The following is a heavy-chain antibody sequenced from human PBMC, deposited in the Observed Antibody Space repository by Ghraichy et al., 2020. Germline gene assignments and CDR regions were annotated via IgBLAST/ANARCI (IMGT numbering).Heavy chain of an antibody. CDR1: GFTFSNYA. J-gene: IGHJ6*02. CDR3: AKGGRQQRYYYYAMDV. Sequence: GESLNISCAASGFTFSNYAMSWVRQAPGRGLEWVSGISAGGGSTNDADSVKGRFTISRDNSKHTLYLEMNSLRAEDTAEYYCAKGGRQQRYYYYAMDVWGQGTTVTVSS. D-gene: IGHD1/OR15-1a*01. CDR2: ISAGGGST. V-gene: IGHV3-23*01.